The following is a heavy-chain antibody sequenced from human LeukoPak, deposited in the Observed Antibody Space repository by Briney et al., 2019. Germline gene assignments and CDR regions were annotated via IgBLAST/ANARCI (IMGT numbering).Heavy chain of an antibody. CDR2: FGPEDGET. CDR1: GYTLTELS. V-gene: IGHV1-24*01. CDR3: ATYPRITIFGVVTIFDY. J-gene: IGHJ4*02. D-gene: IGHD3-3*01. Sequence: GASVKVSCKVSGYTLTELSMHWVRQAPGKGLEWMGGFGPEDGETICAQKFQGRVTMTEDTSTDTAYMELSSLRSEDTAVYYCATYPRITIFGVVTIFDYWGQGTLVTVSS.